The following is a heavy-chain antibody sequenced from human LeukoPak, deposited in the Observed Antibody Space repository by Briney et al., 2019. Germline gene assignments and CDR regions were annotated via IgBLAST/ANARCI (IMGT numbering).Heavy chain of an antibody. D-gene: IGHD2-2*01. Sequence: PSDTLSLTCTVSGYSISSDNWWGWIRQPPGEGLEWIGYIYYSGDIYYSPSLKSRVTMSVDTSRNQFSLKLSSVTAVDTAVYFCARKPAARGWFDPWGQGTLVTVSS. CDR3: ARKPAARGWFDP. J-gene: IGHJ5*02. V-gene: IGHV4-28*05. CDR1: GYSISSDNW. CDR2: IYYSGDI.